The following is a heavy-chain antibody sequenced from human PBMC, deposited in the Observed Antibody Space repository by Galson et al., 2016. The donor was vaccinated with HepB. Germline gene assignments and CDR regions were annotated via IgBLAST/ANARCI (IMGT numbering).Heavy chain of an antibody. D-gene: IGHD3-3*01. V-gene: IGHV3-11*03. Sequence: SLRLSCAASRFTFSDYYMTWIRQAPGKGLEWLSYISGGATYTNYANSVKGRFTISRDNAKNSLYLHMRGLRDDDTAVYYCARLSKFRFLADAFDIWGQGTMVTVSS. CDR1: RFTFSDYY. CDR2: ISGGATYT. CDR3: ARLSKFRFLADAFDI. J-gene: IGHJ3*02.